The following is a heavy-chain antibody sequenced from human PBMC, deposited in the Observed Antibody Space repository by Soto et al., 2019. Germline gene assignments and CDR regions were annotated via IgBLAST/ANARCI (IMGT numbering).Heavy chain of an antibody. D-gene: IGHD2-2*01. CDR2: ISYDGTNT. J-gene: IGHJ6*02. CDR3: ARDPVVVVLVARGPLYGMDV. Sequence: PGGSLRLSCAASGFIFSTFTMHWVRQAPGKGLEWVAVISYDGTNTYYADSVKGRFTISRDNSKNTLDLQMSSLRPEDTAVYYCARDPVVVVLVARGPLYGMDVWGQGTTVTVSS. CDR1: GFIFSTFT. V-gene: IGHV3-30-3*01.